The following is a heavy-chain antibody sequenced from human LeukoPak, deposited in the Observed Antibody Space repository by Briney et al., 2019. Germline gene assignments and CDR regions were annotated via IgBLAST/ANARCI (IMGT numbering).Heavy chain of an antibody. D-gene: IGHD3-3*02. J-gene: IGHJ3*01. CDR2: TYYRSKWSN. CDR3: ARAFNAAFDF. Sequence: SQTLSLTCAISGDSVSTNNVAWNWLRQSPSRGLEWLGRTYYRSKWSNEYAVSVKSRISITPGTSKNQFSLLLNSVTPEDTALYYCARAFNAAFDFWGQGTMVTVSS. CDR1: GDSVSTNNVA. V-gene: IGHV6-1*01.